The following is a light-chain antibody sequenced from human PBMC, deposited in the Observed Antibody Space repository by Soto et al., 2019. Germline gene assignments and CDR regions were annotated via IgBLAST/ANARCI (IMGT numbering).Light chain of an antibody. CDR2: DAS. V-gene: IGKV3-11*01. J-gene: IGKJ2*01. Sequence: DIVLTQSPATLSLSPGERATLSCRASQSVSRYIAWYQQKPGQSPRLLIYDASNKATGIPARFSGSGSGTDFTLTISRLEPEVFAVYYCLQRANWYTFGQGTKLEIK. CDR1: QSVSRY. CDR3: LQRANWYT.